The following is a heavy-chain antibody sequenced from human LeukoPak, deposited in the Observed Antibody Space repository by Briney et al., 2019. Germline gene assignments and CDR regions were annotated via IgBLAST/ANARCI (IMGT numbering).Heavy chain of an antibody. CDR1: GFAYKDAW. CDR3: STNDALDI. V-gene: IGHV3-15*01. Sequence: SGGSLGLSCAASGFAYKDAWMNWVRQAPGKALEWVGHIKKVTDGATTEYAAPVRGRFTISRDDSQNTLYLEMNSLKIEDTAIYYCSTNDALDIWGQGTKVTVSS. J-gene: IGHJ3*02. CDR2: IKKVTDGATT.